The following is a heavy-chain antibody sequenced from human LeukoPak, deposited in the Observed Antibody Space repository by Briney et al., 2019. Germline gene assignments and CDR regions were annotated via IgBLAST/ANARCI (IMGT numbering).Heavy chain of an antibody. D-gene: IGHD3-3*01. CDR1: GGTLSSYA. Sequence: ASVKVSCKASGGTLSSYAISWVRQAPGQGLEWMGIINPSGGSTSYAQKFQGRVTMTRDMSTSTVYMELSSLRSEDTAVYYCARDEYDFWSGYHFDYWGQGTLVTVSS. CDR3: ARDEYDFWSGYHFDY. V-gene: IGHV1-46*01. CDR2: INPSGGST. J-gene: IGHJ4*02.